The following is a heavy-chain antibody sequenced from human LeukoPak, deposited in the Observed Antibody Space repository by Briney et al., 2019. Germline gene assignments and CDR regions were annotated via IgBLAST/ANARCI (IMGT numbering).Heavy chain of an antibody. V-gene: IGHV4-4*02. CDR2: VQLDGRT. D-gene: IGHD1-14*01. Sequence: GSPRLSCAASGFTFSNYNMNWVRQPPGKDLECIGEVQLDGRTSYNPSLKSRLIRSVDLPENHISMNLTSVTAADTAVYYCAREGGFYRPLDYSGQGTLVTVSS. CDR3: AREGGFYRPLDY. J-gene: IGHJ4*02. CDR1: GFTFSNYNM.